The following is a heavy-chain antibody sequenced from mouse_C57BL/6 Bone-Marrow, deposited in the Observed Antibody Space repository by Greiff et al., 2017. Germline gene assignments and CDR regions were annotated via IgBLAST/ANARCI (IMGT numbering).Heavy chain of an antibody. D-gene: IGHD1-1*01. V-gene: IGHV10-1*01. CDR1: GFSFNTYA. J-gene: IGHJ3*01. Sequence: DVHLVESGGGLVQPKGSLKLSCAASGFSFNTYAMNWVRQAPGKGLEWVARIRSKSNNYATYYADSVKDRFTISRDDSESMLYLQMNNLKTEDTAMYYCVRPYYFGRGAWFAYWGQGTLVTVSA. CDR2: IRSKSNNYAT. CDR3: VRPYYFGRGAWFAY.